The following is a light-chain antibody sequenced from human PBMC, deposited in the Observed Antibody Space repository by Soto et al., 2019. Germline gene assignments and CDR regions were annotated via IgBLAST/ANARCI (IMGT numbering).Light chain of an antibody. V-gene: IGKV1-27*01. CDR3: QKHDSVPLT. Sequence: DVQMTQSPSSVSASIGDRVTITCRASQGISHYLAWFQQKPGKPPKLLIYAGSTLQPGVPSRFSGSGSGTDFTLAISSLQPEDAATYSCQKHDSVPLTFGPGTKVDI. CDR1: QGISHY. CDR2: AGS. J-gene: IGKJ3*01.